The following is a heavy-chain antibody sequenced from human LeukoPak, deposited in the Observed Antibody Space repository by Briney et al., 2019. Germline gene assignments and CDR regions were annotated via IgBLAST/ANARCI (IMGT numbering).Heavy chain of an antibody. CDR2: IIPILGIA. CDR3: ARELGCTSTSCKP. J-gene: IGHJ5*02. CDR1: GGTFSSYT. Sequence: SVKVSCKASGGTFSSYTISLVRQARGRGLEWMGRIIPILGIANYAQKFQGRVTITADKSTSTAYMELSSLRSEDTAVYYCARELGCTSTSCKPWGQGTLVTVSS. V-gene: IGHV1-69*04. D-gene: IGHD2-2*01.